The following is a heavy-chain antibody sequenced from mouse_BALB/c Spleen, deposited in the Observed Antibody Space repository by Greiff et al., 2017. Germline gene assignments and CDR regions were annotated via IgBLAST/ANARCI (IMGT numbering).Heavy chain of an antibody. CDR2: ISSGGGST. D-gene: IGHD1-1*01. CDR1: GFTFSSYT. Sequence: EVHLVESGGGLVQPGGSLKLSCAASGFTFSSYTMSWVRQTPEKRLEWVAYISSGGGSTYYPDTVKGRFTISRDNAKNTLYLQMSSLKSEDTAMYYCARVDYGSSYYFDYWGQGTTLTVSS. J-gene: IGHJ2*01. CDR3: ARVDYGSSYYFDY. V-gene: IGHV5-12-2*01.